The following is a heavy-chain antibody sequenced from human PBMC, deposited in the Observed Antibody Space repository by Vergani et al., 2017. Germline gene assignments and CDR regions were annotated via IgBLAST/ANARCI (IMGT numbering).Heavy chain of an antibody. D-gene: IGHD3-22*01. CDR1: GYTFTSYG. V-gene: IGHV1-69*13. J-gene: IGHJ4*02. CDR2: IIPIFGTA. Sequence: QVQLVQSGAEVKKPGASVKVSCKASGYTFTSYGISWVRQAPGQGLEWMGWIIPIFGTANYAQKFQGRVTITADESTSTAYMELSRLRSEDTAVYYCARAGTYYYDSSRGYYFDYWGQGTLVTVSS. CDR3: ARAGTYYYDSSRGYYFDY.